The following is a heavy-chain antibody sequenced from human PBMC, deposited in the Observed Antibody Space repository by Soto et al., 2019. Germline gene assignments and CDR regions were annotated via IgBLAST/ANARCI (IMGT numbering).Heavy chain of an antibody. CDR3: AKDRTIASRNFDS. V-gene: IGHV3-23*01. CDR2: ISGSVGST. D-gene: IGHD6-6*01. Sequence: GGSLRLSCAASGFTFSDHGMHWVRQAPGKGLEWVSSISGSVGSTFYADSVKGRFTISRDNSMNTLYLQMNSLRAEDTAVYYCAKDRTIASRNFDSWGQGALVTASS. CDR1: GFTFSDHG. J-gene: IGHJ4*02.